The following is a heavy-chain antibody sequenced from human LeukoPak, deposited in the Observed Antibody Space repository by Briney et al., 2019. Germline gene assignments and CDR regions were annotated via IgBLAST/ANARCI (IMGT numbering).Heavy chain of an antibody. CDR1: GFTFSDYY. CDR3: ARSPFAAMGLVWFDP. Sequence: GGSLRLSRAASGFTFSDYYMSWIRQAPGKGLEWVSYISSSGSTIYYADSVKGRFTISRDNAKNSLYLQMNSLRAEDTAVYYCARSPFAAMGLVWFDPWGQGTLVTVSS. V-gene: IGHV3-11*01. D-gene: IGHD2-2*01. CDR2: ISSSGSTI. J-gene: IGHJ5*02.